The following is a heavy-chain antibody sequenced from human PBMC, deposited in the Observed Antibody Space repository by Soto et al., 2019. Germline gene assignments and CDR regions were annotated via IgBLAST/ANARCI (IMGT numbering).Heavy chain of an antibody. V-gene: IGHV3-15*01. D-gene: IGHD7-27*01. CDR2: IKSKGSGGAT. J-gene: IGHJ6*02. Sequence: EVQLVGSGGGLVKPGGSLRLSCAVSGITFSDAWMNWVRQAPGKGLEWVGRIKSKGSGGATDYAAPVKGRFTISRDDSKDTVYLQMNSLKVDDTAVYYCTWNGDFSYSMDVWGQGTTVTVSS. CDR3: TWNGDFSYSMDV. CDR1: GITFSDAW.